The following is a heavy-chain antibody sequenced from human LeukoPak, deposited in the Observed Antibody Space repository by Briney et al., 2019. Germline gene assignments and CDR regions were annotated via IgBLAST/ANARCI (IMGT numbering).Heavy chain of an antibody. CDR3: AKDPSDMGSGWYPLDY. CDR1: GFTFSDYY. J-gene: IGHJ4*02. Sequence: GGSLRLSCAASGFTFSDYYMSWIRQAPGKGLEWVSYISSSGSTIYYADSVKGRFTISRDNAENSLSLQMNSLRAEDTAVYYCAKDPSDMGSGWYPLDYWGQGTLVTVSS. CDR2: ISSSGSTI. D-gene: IGHD6-19*01. V-gene: IGHV3-11*01.